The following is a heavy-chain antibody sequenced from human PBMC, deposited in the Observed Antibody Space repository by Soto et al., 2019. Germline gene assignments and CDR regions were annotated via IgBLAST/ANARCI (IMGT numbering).Heavy chain of an antibody. J-gene: IGHJ2*01. V-gene: IGHV3-33*01. CDR1: GFTFSDFG. CDR3: ARGRRITYWTKSAPDH. D-gene: IGHD1-1*01. Sequence: VGSLRLSCKASGFTFSDFGMHWVRQAPGKGLEWVSAIWYDGSYQYYADSVRGRFTTSRDNSNNTLLLEMNSLRVEDTAVYYCARGRRITYWTKSAPDHRGRGALV. CDR2: IWYDGSYQ.